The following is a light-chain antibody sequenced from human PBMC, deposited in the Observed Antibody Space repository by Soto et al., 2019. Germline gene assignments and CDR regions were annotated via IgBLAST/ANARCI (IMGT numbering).Light chain of an antibody. CDR3: QQYASSPLT. V-gene: IGKV3-20*01. Sequence: IVLTQSPGTLSLSPGDGATLSCRASQSVTSSYLAWYQQNPGQAPRLLIYGASKRATGIPDRFFGSGSGTDFTLTISRLEPEDFAVYYCQQYASSPLTFGQGTLLEIK. CDR2: GAS. J-gene: IGKJ5*01. CDR1: QSVTSSY.